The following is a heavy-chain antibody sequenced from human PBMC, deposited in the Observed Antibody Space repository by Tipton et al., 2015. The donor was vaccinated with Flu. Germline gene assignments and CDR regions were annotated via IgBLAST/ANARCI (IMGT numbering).Heavy chain of an antibody. CDR1: AGPLSSYY. D-gene: IGHD3-10*01. CDR2: IYYTGNT. Sequence: TLSLTCTVSAGPLSSYYWNWIRQPPGKGLEWIGYIYYTGNTDYNPSLKSRVTMSLDTSKTRFSLKLTSVTAADTAVYYCARDSVNFPRVLDYWGQGALVTVSS. CDR3: ARDSVNFPRVLDY. V-gene: IGHV4-59*01. J-gene: IGHJ4*02.